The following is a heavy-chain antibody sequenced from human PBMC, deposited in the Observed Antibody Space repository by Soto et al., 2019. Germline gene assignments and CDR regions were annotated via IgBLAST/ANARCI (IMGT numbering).Heavy chain of an antibody. D-gene: IGHD3-10*01. CDR2: MYYIGST. CDR3: ASGLQWFGELLS. CDR1: GGSISSSVYY. J-gene: IGHJ4*02. V-gene: IGHV4-61*08. Sequence: SETLSLTCPVSGGSISSSVYYCSWIRQPPGKGLEWIGYMYYIGSTNYNPSLQSRVTISLDTSKNQFSLKLTSVTAADTAVYYCASGLQWFGELLSWGQGTPVTVSS.